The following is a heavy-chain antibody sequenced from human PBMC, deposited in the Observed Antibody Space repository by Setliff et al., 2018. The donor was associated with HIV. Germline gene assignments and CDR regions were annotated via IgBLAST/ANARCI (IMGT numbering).Heavy chain of an antibody. D-gene: IGHD2-15*01. V-gene: IGHV4-4*07. CDR1: GGFIGTYY. Sequence: PSETLSLTCTVSGGFIGTYYWNWVRLPAGKGLEWIGRIYASGTNYNPSLKSRVTMSLDTSKWQFSLKLTSVTAADTAVYYCAREGLWNCRGGTCNDGLDIWGQGTKVTVSS. CDR2: IYASGT. CDR3: AREGLWNCRGGTCNDGLDI. J-gene: IGHJ3*02.